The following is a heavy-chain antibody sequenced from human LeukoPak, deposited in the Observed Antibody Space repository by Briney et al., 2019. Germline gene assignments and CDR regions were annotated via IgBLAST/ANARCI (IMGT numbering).Heavy chain of an antibody. Sequence: PLASVKVSCKASGYTFTSYAMHWVRQAPGQGLEWMGWISAYNGNTNYAQKLQGRVTMTTDTSTSTAYMELRSLRSDDTAVYYCARDSSSTSSTYYYGMDVWGQGTTVTVSS. J-gene: IGHJ6*02. CDR3: ARDSSSTSSTYYYGMDV. D-gene: IGHD2-2*01. CDR1: GYTFTSYA. CDR2: ISAYNGNT. V-gene: IGHV1-18*01.